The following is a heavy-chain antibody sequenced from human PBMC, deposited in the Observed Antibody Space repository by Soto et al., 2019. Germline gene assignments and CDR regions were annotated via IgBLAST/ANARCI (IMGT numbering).Heavy chain of an antibody. J-gene: IGHJ4*02. V-gene: IGHV3-30-3*01. CDR3: ARGGEWELTATIDY. Sequence: QVQLVESGGGVVQPGRSLRLSCAASGFTFSSYAMHWVRQAPGKGLEWVAVISYDGSNKYYADSVKGRFTISRDNSKNTLYLQINSMRAADTAVYYCARGGEWELTATIDYWGQGTLVTVST. CDR1: GFTFSSYA. CDR2: ISYDGSNK. D-gene: IGHD1-26*01.